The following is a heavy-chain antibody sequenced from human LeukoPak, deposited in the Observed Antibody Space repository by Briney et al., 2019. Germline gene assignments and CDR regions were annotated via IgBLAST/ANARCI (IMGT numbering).Heavy chain of an antibody. D-gene: IGHD3-10*01. V-gene: IGHV3-48*02. Sequence: GGSLRLSCAASGFTFRAYSMNWVRQAPGKGPEGVSHISSSSSTIYYADSVKGRFTISRDNGKNSLYLQMNSLRDEDTAVYYCVRGDGWFGELLNFDNWGQGTLVTVSS. J-gene: IGHJ4*02. CDR3: VRGDGWFGELLNFDN. CDR2: ISSSSSTI. CDR1: GFTFRAYS.